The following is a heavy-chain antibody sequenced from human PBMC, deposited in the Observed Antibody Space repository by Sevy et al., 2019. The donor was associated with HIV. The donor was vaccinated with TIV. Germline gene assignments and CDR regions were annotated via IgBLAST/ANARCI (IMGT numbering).Heavy chain of an antibody. CDR3: ARGYSGYDYDRMEYYYYYGMDV. CDR2: IILIFGTA. Sequence: ASVKVSCKASGGTFSSYDISWVRQAPGQGLEWMGGIILIFGTANYAQKFQGRVTITADESTGTAYMELSSLRSEDTAVYYSARGYSGYDYDRMEYYYYYGMDVWGQGTTVTVSS. J-gene: IGHJ6*02. V-gene: IGHV1-69*13. D-gene: IGHD5-12*01. CDR1: GGTFSSYD.